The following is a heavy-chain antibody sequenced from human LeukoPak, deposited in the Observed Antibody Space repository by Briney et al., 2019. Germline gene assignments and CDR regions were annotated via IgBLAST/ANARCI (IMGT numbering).Heavy chain of an antibody. Sequence: GGSLRLSCAASGFNFDDYAMHWVRQAPGKGLEWVSGISWNSGNIAYADSVKGRFTISRDSAKTSLYLQINNLRAEDTALYYCARYYYDSSGYYYFDYWGQGTLVTVSS. V-gene: IGHV3-9*01. D-gene: IGHD3-22*01. CDR1: GFNFDDYA. J-gene: IGHJ4*02. CDR3: ARYYYDSSGYYYFDY. CDR2: ISWNSGNI.